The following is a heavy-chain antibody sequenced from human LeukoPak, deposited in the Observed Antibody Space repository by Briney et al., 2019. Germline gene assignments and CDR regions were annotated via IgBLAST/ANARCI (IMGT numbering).Heavy chain of an antibody. Sequence: SGGSLRLSCAASGFTFSSYGMHWVRQAPGKGLEWVAVIWYDGSNKYYADSVKGRFTISRDNSKNTLYPQMNSLRAEDTAVYYCARGYCSGGTCYSFRGDWFDPWGQGTLVTVSS. CDR1: GFTFSSYG. J-gene: IGHJ5*02. D-gene: IGHD2-15*01. CDR3: ARGYCSGGTCYSFRGDWFDP. CDR2: IWYDGSNK. V-gene: IGHV3-33*01.